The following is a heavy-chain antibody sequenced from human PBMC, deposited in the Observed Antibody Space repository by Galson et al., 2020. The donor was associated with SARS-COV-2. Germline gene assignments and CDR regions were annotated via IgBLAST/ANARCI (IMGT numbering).Heavy chain of an antibody. V-gene: IGHV3-30-3*01. Sequence: GGSLRPPCAAPGFTFSSYAMHWVPQAPGKGLEGVAVISNDGSNKYYPDPVKGRFPISRDNSKNTLYLQMNSLRAEDTAVYYCARGRVRAQLVVVVPAAIGGALVYWGQGTLVTVSS. CDR2: ISNDGSNK. D-gene: IGHD2-2*01. CDR3: ARGRVRAQLVVVVPAAIGGALVY. CDR1: GFTFSSYA. J-gene: IGHJ4*02.